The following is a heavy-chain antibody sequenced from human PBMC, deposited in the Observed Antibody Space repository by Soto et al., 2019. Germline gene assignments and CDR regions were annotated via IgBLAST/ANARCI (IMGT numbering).Heavy chain of an antibody. D-gene: IGHD2-21*02. CDR3: AKDWFCGGDCYSGSS. J-gene: IGHJ5*02. CDR1: GFTFSSYA. Sequence: GGSLRLSCAASGFTFSSYAMSWVRQAPGKGLEWVSAISGSGGSTYYADSVKGRFTISRDNSKNTLYLQMNSLRAEDTAVYYCAKDWFCGGDCYSGSSWGQGTMVTVYS. CDR2: ISGSGGST. V-gene: IGHV3-23*01.